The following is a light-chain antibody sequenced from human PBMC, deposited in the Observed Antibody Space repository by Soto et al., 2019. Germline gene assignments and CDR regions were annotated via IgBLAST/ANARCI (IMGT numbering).Light chain of an antibody. Sequence: QSVLTQPPSVSGAPGQRVTISCTGSSSNIGAGYDVHWYQQFPGTAPKLLIYGNSNRPSGVPDRFSGSKSGTSASLAITGLQAEDEADYYCPSYDSSLSVVVFGGGTKVTVL. V-gene: IGLV1-40*01. J-gene: IGLJ2*01. CDR3: PSYDSSLSVVV. CDR1: SSNIGAGYD. CDR2: GNS.